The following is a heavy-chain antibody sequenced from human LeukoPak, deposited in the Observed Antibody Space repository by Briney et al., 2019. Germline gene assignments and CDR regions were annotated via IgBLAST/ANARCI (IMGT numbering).Heavy chain of an antibody. V-gene: IGHV3-48*01. CDR2: IDARSGIT. CDR1: GFTFTIFG. Sequence: GGSLRLSCAASGFTFTIFGLNWVRQAPGKGPEWVSYIDARSGITYYADSVQGRFTISRDDARESVFLQMDGLRVDDTAVYYCARTYDFGRGPPGDAFDNWGPGTWVVVSA. J-gene: IGHJ3*02. CDR3: ARTYDFGRGPPGDAFDN. D-gene: IGHD3-3*01.